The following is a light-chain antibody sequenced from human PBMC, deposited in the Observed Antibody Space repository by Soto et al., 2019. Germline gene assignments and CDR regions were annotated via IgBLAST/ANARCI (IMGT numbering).Light chain of an antibody. CDR1: QSVSSSS. V-gene: IGKV3-20*01. CDR3: QQYRT. J-gene: IGKJ1*01. CDR2: EDS. Sequence: EIVLTQSPGTLPLSPGERATLSCRASQSVSSSSLAWYQQNPGKAPRLLIYEDSSRATGIPDMFSGSGSGTNITLTISRLEHEDFAVYYCQQYRTFGQGTKVDIK.